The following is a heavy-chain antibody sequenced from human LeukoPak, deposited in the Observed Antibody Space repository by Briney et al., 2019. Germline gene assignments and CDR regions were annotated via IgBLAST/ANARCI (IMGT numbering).Heavy chain of an antibody. CDR1: GFTFSSYS. CDR2: ISSSSSTI. CDR3: ARVTYYYDSSGFDY. J-gene: IGHJ4*02. V-gene: IGHV3-48*04. Sequence: PGGSLRLSCAASGFTFSSYSMNWVRQAPGKGLEWVSYISSSSSTIYYADSVKGRFTISRDNAKNSLYLQMNSLRAEDTAVYYCARVTYYYDSSGFDYWGQGILVTVSS. D-gene: IGHD3-22*01.